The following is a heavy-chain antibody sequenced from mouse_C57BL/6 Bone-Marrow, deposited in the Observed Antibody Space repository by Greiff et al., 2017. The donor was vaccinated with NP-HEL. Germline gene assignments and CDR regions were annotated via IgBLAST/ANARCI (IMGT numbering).Heavy chain of an antibody. CDR3: ARGYYYGSRVRYAMDY. V-gene: IGHV14-3*01. D-gene: IGHD1-1*01. CDR1: GFNIKNTY. J-gene: IGHJ4*01. CDR2: IDPANGNT. Sequence: VQLQQSVAELVRPGASVKLSCTASGFNIKNTYMHWVKQRPEQGLEWIGRIDPANGNTKYAPKFQGKATITADTSTNTAYLQLSSLTSEDTAIYYCARGYYYGSRVRYAMDYWGQGTSVTVSS.